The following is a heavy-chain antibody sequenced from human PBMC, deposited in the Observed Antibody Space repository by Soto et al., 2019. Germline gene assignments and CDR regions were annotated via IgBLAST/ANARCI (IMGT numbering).Heavy chain of an antibody. CDR2: IIPIFGTA. CDR3: ARDQGWLQLPDY. J-gene: IGHJ4*02. CDR1: GGTFSSYA. V-gene: IGHV1-69*06. D-gene: IGHD5-12*01. Sequence: SVKVSCKASGGTFSSYASIWVRRAPGQGLEWMGGIIPIFGTANYAQKFQGRVTITADKSTSTAYMELSSLRSEDTAVYYCARDQGWLQLPDYWGQGTLVTVSS.